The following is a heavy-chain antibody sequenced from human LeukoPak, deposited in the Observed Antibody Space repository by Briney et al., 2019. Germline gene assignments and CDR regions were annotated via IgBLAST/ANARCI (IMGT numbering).Heavy chain of an antibody. Sequence: GGSLRLSCAASGFTFSSYGMHWVRQAPGKGLEWVAVISYDGSNKYYADSVKGRFTISRDNSKNTLYLQMNSLRAEDTAVYYCAKAFLIRGRVQLWPFDYWGQGTPVTVSS. CDR2: ISYDGSNK. D-gene: IGHD5-18*01. V-gene: IGHV3-30*18. CDR3: AKAFLIRGRVQLWPFDY. CDR1: GFTFSSYG. J-gene: IGHJ4*02.